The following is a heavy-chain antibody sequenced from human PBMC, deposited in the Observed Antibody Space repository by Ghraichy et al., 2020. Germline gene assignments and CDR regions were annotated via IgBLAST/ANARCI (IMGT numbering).Heavy chain of an antibody. V-gene: IGHV5-51*01. Sequence: GGSLNISCKGYGYNFNIYWIGWVRQMPGKSLEWMGIIYPGDSNTIYSPSFQGQVTISVDKSISTAYLQWDSLKASDTAMYYCARTGSSALHYWFDPWGQGTLVTVSS. CDR2: IYPGDSNT. J-gene: IGHJ5*02. D-gene: IGHD6-19*01. CDR3: ARTGSSALHYWFDP. CDR1: GYNFNIYW.